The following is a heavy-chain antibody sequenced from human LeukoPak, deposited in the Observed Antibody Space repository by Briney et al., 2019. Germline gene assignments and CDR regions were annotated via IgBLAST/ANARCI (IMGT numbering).Heavy chain of an antibody. V-gene: IGHV3-11*01. J-gene: IGHJ4*02. CDR2: ISSSGSTI. CDR1: GFTVSSNY. D-gene: IGHD3-22*01. CDR3: AREVTTYYYDSSGSDY. Sequence: GGSLRLSCAASGFTVSSNYMSWVRQAPGKGLEWVSYISSSGSTIYYADSVKGRFTISRDNAKNSLYLQMNSLRAEDTAVYYCAREVTTYYYDSSGSDYWGQGTLVTVSS.